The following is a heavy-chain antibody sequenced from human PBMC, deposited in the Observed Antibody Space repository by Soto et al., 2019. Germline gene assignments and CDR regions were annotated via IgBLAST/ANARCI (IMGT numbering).Heavy chain of an antibody. CDR2: ISTRSDI. V-gene: IGHV3-21*01. Sequence: PGGSLRLYCAASGFTFSCYSMKWVRQSPGKGLEWVASISTRSDIYYADSVKGRFTISRDNAKNSVSLQMNSLRAEDTAVYYCAREETAWPLAYGLDVWGQGTTVTVSS. CDR3: AREETAWPLAYGLDV. D-gene: IGHD2-21*02. CDR1: GFTFSCYS. J-gene: IGHJ6*02.